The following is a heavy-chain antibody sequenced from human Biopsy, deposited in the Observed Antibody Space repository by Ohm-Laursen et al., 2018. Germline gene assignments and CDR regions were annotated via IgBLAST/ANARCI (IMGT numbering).Heavy chain of an antibody. V-gene: IGHV4-31*01. J-gene: IGHJ4*02. D-gene: IGHD5-12*01. Sequence: TLSLTCSVSGGSINSGGHFWGWVRQSPGKGLEWIGYIYDNGDTYYNPSLMSLVSISADTSKNQVSLKLSSVTAADTAVYYCARLGSGDYFPTFFDFWGQGALVTVSS. CDR3: ARLGSGDYFPTFFDF. CDR2: IYDNGDT. CDR1: GGSINSGGHF.